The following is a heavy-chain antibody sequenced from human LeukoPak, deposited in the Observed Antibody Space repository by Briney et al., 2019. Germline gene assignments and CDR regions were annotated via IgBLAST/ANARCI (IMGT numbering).Heavy chain of an antibody. J-gene: IGHJ4*02. CDR1: GGSIRSSDW. Sequence: SETPSLTCAVSGGSIRSSDWWSWLRQPPGKELEWFGVAYHAGSPHYNASLRSRVSIPIDMSRKQLCLKRRAVTAAEPAVCIIARDPHCSSSNCPFDYWGQGNLVTVSS. D-gene: IGHD2-15*01. CDR3: ARDPHCSSSNCPFDY. CDR2: AYHAGSP. V-gene: IGHV4-4*02.